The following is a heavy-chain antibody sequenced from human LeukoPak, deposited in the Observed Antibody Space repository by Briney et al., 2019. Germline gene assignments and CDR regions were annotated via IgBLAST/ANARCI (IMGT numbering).Heavy chain of an antibody. J-gene: IGHJ5*02. CDR1: GFTFSSYA. Sequence: AASLRLSCAASGFTFSSYAMSWVRQPPGKGLEWVSSISGSGGSTYYADSVKGRFTISRDNSKNTLYLQMNSLRAEDTAVYYCAKSEAAAGPNWFDPWGQGTLVTVSS. V-gene: IGHV3-23*01. CDR2: ISGSGGST. D-gene: IGHD6-13*01. CDR3: AKSEAAAGPNWFDP.